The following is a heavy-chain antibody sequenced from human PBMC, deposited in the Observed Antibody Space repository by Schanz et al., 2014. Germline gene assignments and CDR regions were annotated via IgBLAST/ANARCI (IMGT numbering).Heavy chain of an antibody. CDR1: GFTFRDYY. J-gene: IGHJ4*02. D-gene: IGHD2-2*01. Sequence: QVQLVESGGGLVKPGGFLRLSCAASGFTFRDYYMSWIRQAPGKGLEWVSDISSGSSYANYADSVKGRFTISRDNAKNSLYLQMNSLRAEDTAVYYCAKDLLYGAPMPLNHLDYWGQGTLVTVSS. CDR3: AKDLLYGAPMPLNHLDY. CDR2: ISSGSSYA. V-gene: IGHV3-11*05.